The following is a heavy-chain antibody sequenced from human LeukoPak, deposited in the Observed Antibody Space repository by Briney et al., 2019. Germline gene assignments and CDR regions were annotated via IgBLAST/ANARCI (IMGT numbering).Heavy chain of an antibody. D-gene: IGHD3-10*01. Sequence: ETLSLTCIVSGGSISNYYWNWIRPPAAKGGEGIGRIYTSGSTNYNPSLKSRVTMSVDTSKNQFFLNLGSVTAAGTAVDCCSREARYYYGSGSYSHFDYWGQGTLVTVS. J-gene: IGHJ4*02. CDR1: GGSISNYY. CDR3: SREARYYYGSGSYSHFDY. CDR2: IYTSGST. V-gene: IGHV4-4*07.